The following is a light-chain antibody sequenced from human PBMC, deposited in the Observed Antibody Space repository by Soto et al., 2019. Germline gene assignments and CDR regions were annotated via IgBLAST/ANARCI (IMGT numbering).Light chain of an antibody. CDR2: GDT. CDR3: QSFDSSLSGWL. CDR1: SSNIGAGYD. Sequence: QSVLTQPPSVSGAPGQRVTISCTGSSSNIGAGYDVPWYQQLPGTAPKLLISGDTNRPSGVPGRFSGSKSGTSASLAITGLRAEDEADYYCQSFDSSLSGWLFGGGTKLTVL. V-gene: IGLV1-40*01. J-gene: IGLJ3*02.